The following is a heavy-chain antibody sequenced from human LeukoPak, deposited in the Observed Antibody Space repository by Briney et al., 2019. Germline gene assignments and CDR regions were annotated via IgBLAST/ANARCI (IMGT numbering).Heavy chain of an antibody. CDR1: EFTFSSHA. CDR3: AKGKYSSGGVPDY. J-gene: IGHJ4*02. CDR2: ISGGGEST. V-gene: IGHV3-23*01. D-gene: IGHD6-19*01. Sequence: GGSLRLSCVASEFTFSSHAMNWVRQAPGKGLEWVSSISGGGESTYYADSVKGRFTVSRDNSKNTLYLQINSLRGEDTAVYYCAKGKYSSGGVPDYWGQGTLVTVSS.